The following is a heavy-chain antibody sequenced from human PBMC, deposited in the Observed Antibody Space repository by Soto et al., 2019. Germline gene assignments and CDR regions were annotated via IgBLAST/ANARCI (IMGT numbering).Heavy chain of an antibody. D-gene: IGHD2-21*02. Sequence: QVQLVESGGGVVQPGRSLRLSCAASGFTFSSYGMHWVRQAPGKGLEWVAVISYDGSNKYYADSVKGRFTISRDNSKNTLYQQTNSLRAEDTAVYYCAKEAFVVVTAPDFDYWGQGTLVTVSS. J-gene: IGHJ4*02. CDR2: ISYDGSNK. CDR3: AKEAFVVVTAPDFDY. V-gene: IGHV3-30*18. CDR1: GFTFSSYG.